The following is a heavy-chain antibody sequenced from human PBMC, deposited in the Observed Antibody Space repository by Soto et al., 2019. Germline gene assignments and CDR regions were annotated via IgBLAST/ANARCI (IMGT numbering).Heavy chain of an antibody. J-gene: IGHJ4*02. CDR2: IFYSGST. D-gene: IGHD2-21*02. Sequence: SETLSLTCTVSGYSVCSDTYYWGWIRQPPGKGLEWIGSIFYSGSTYYNPSLKSRVTISVDTSKNQFSLELTSVTAADTAVYYCARSIVVVTALDYWGQGTLVTVSS. V-gene: IGHV4-39*01. CDR1: GYSVCSDTYY. CDR3: ARSIVVVTALDY.